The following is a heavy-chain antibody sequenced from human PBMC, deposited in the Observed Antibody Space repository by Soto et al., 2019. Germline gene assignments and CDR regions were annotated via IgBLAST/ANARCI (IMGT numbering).Heavy chain of an antibody. Sequence: SETLSLTCTVSGGSISSYYWSWIRQPPGKGLEWIGYIYYSGSTNYNPSLKSRVTISVDTSKNQFSLKLSSVTAADTAVYYCAREPDRGYCTNGVCYRGIFDYWGQGTLGTVYS. D-gene: IGHD2-8*01. J-gene: IGHJ4*02. V-gene: IGHV4-59*01. CDR2: IYYSGST. CDR1: GGSISSYY. CDR3: AREPDRGYCTNGVCYRGIFDY.